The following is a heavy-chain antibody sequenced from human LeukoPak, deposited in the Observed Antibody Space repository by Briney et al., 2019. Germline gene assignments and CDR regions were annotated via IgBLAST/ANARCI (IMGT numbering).Heavy chain of an antibody. V-gene: IGHV4-39*01. D-gene: IGHD3-22*01. Sequence: SETLSLTCTVSGGSISGSNYYWGWIRQPPGKGLEWIGSIYYSGSTYYNPSLKSRVTISVDTSKNQFSLKLSSVTAADTAVYYCARRPTTYYYDSSGYFDYWGQGTLVTVSS. CDR1: GGSISGSNYY. J-gene: IGHJ4*02. CDR3: ARRPTTYYYDSSGYFDY. CDR2: IYYSGST.